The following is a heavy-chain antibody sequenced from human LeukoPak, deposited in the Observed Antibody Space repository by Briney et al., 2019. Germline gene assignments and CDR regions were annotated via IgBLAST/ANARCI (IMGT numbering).Heavy chain of an antibody. Sequence: PGGSLRLSCAASGFTFSSYWMNWVRQAPGKGLECVANIKQDGSDMYYVDSVKGRFTISRDNAKSSLYLQMDSLRVGDTAVYYCARDSTVGRYWGQGTLVTVSS. CDR2: IKQDGSDM. J-gene: IGHJ4*02. V-gene: IGHV3-7*01. CDR3: ARDSTVGRY. CDR1: GFTFSSYW. D-gene: IGHD2-8*02.